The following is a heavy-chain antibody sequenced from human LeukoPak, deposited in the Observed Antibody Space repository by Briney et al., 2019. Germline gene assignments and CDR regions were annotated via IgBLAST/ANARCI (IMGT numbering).Heavy chain of an antibody. J-gene: IGHJ6*02. D-gene: IGHD4-17*01. Sequence: PPETLSLTCTVSGGSISSSSYYWGWIRQPPGKGLEWIGSIYYSGSTYYNPSLKSRVTISVDTSKSQFSLKLSSVTAADTAVYYCASTPSTVIGYYYYGMDVWGQGTTVTVSS. CDR1: GGSISSSSYY. V-gene: IGHV4-39*01. CDR2: IYYSGST. CDR3: ASTPSTVIGYYYYGMDV.